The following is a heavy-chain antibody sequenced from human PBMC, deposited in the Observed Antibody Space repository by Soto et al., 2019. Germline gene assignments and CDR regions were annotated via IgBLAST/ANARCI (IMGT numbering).Heavy chain of an antibody. V-gene: IGHV3-9*01. J-gene: IGHJ4*02. D-gene: IGHD3-16*02. CDR3: AKEYIWGSYRGKQIFDY. CDR2: ISWNSGSI. Sequence: GGSLRLSCAASGFTFDDYAMHWVRQAPGKGLEWVSGISWNSGSIGYADSVKGRFTISRDNAKNSLYLQMNSLRAEDTALYYCAKEYIWGSYRGKQIFDYWGQGTLVTVSS. CDR1: GFTFDDYA.